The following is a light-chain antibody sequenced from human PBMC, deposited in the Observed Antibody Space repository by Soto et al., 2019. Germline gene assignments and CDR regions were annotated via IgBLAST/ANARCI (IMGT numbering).Light chain of an antibody. CDR2: RSS. CDR3: QQYYNYAT. V-gene: IGKV1-5*03. J-gene: IGKJ1*01. CDR1: QTISNY. Sequence: DIQMTQSPSTLSASVGDRVTITCRASQTISNYLTWYQQRPGKAPKLLIYRSSILQNGVPSRFSGSGSGTEFTLTISSLQPDDFATYYCQQYYNYATFRQGTRVEI.